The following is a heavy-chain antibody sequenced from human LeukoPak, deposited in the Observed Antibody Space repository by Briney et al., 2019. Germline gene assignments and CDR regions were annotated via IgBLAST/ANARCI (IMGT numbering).Heavy chain of an antibody. J-gene: IGHJ3*02. CDR3: ARIEYSSSSGAFDI. V-gene: IGHV4-59*01. Sequence: PSETLSLTCTVSGGSISSYYWSWIRQPPGKGLEWIEYIYYSGSTNYNPSLKSRVTISVDTSKNQFSLKLSSVTAADTAVYYCARIEYSSSSGAFDIWGQGTMVTVSS. D-gene: IGHD6-6*01. CDR2: IYYSGST. CDR1: GGSISSYY.